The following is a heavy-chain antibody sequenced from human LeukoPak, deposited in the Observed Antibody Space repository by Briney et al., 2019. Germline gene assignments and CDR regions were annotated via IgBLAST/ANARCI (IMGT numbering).Heavy chain of an antibody. D-gene: IGHD5-12*01. CDR1: GFTFSSYG. Sequence: GGSLRLSCAASGFTFSSYGMHWVRQAPGKGLEWVAVISYDGSNKYYADSVKGRFTISRDNSKNTLYLQMNSLRAEDTAVYYCAKDARYSGYDYRANYYYYYGMDVWGQGTTVTVSS. V-gene: IGHV3-30*18. J-gene: IGHJ6*02. CDR2: ISYDGSNK. CDR3: AKDARYSGYDYRANYYYYYGMDV.